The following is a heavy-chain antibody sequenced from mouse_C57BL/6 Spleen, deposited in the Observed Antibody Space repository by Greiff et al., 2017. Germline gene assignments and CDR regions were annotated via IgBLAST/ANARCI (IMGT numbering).Heavy chain of an antibody. V-gene: IGHV1-50*01. J-gene: IGHJ4*01. CDR3: ARGWLPSYAMDY. CDR2: LDPSDSYT. D-gene: IGHD2-2*01. CDR1: GYTFTSYW. Sequence: QVQLKQPGAELVKPGASVKLSCKASGYTFTSYWLQWVKQRPGPGLEWIGELDPSDSYTNYNQKFKGKATLTVDTSSSTAYMQLSSLTSEDSAVYYCARGWLPSYAMDYWGQGTSVTVSS.